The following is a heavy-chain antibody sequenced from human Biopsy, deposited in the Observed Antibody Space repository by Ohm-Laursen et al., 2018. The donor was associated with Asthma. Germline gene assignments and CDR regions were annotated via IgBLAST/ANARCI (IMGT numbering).Heavy chain of an antibody. J-gene: IGHJ4*02. CDR3: ARDSYSSGLYDDFES. D-gene: IGHD6-19*01. V-gene: IGHV3-11*01. Sequence: SLRLSCTASGFTFSDCYMSWIRQAPGKGLKWISYINGKSNSIEYADSVKGRFTISRDNAKNSLYLQMNSLRAEDTAVYYCARDSYSSGLYDDFESWGQGTLVTVSS. CDR2: INGKSNSI. CDR1: GFTFSDCY.